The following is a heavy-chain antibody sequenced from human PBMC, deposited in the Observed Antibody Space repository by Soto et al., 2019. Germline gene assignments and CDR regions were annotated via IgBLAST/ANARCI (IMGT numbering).Heavy chain of an antibody. CDR1: GYSFTKYA. V-gene: IGHV1-3*01. CDR3: ARLIAVANTGNFFDY. J-gene: IGHJ4*02. D-gene: IGHD6-19*01. CDR2: INAGNGYT. Sequence: VKVSCKASGYSFTKYAMHWVRQAPGQSLEWMGYINAGNGYTQYSQKFLGRVTITRDTSASSTYMELSSLRSEDTAVYYCARLIAVANTGNFFDYWGQGTVVTVS.